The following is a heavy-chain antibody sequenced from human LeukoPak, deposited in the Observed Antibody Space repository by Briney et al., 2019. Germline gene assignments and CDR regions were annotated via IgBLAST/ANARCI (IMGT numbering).Heavy chain of an antibody. D-gene: IGHD3-9*01. J-gene: IGHJ4*02. V-gene: IGHV1-46*01. Sequence: EASVKVSCKASGYTFTSYYMHWVRQAPGQGLEWMGIINPSGGSTSYAQKFQGRVTMTRDMSTSTVYMELSSLRSEGTAVYYCARAQRDVLRYFDWSSNPDYWGQGTLVTVSS. CDR2: INPSGGST. CDR3: ARAQRDVLRYFDWSSNPDY. CDR1: GYTFTSYY.